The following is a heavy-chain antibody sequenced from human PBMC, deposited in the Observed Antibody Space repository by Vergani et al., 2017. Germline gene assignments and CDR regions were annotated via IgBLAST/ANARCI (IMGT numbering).Heavy chain of an antibody. D-gene: IGHD3-16*01. CDR2: IQFDGSNQ. CDR3: AKHFRGWGIDY. J-gene: IGHJ4*02. CDR1: GFTLSNYD. Sequence: QVQLVESGGGVVQRGGSLRLSCATSGFTLSNYDMQWIRPGPGKGLEFVAFIQFDGSNQYYADSVKGRFTLSRDFSKNKLYLQMNSLRTDDTATYYCAKHFRGWGIDYWGQGTQVIVSS. V-gene: IGHV3-30*02.